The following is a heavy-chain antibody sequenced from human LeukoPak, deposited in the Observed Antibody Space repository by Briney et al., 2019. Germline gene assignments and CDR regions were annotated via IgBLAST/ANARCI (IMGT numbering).Heavy chain of an antibody. Sequence: GGSLRLSCAASGFTFSSYWMSWIRQAPGKGLEWVANIKYDGNEEYYVDSVRGRFTISRDNAKNSLYLQLNSVRVEDTAVYYCKSGGAAPGSFDYWGQGTLVTVSP. J-gene: IGHJ4*02. CDR1: GFTFSSYW. CDR2: IKYDGNEE. CDR3: KSGGAAPGSFDY. D-gene: IGHD1-1*01. V-gene: IGHV3-7*01.